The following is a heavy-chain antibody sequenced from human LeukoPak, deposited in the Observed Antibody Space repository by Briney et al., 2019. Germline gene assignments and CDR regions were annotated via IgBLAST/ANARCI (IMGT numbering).Heavy chain of an antibody. CDR1: GFTFSNYG. J-gene: IGHJ2*01. D-gene: IGHD3-10*01. Sequence: AGGSLRLSCAASGFTFSNYGMHWVRQAPGKGLERVAVIWHDGTNKYYADFVKGRFTISRDNSNNTLYLRMDSLSAEDTAVYYCARFGPPNWYFDLWGRGTLVTVSS. V-gene: IGHV3-33*01. CDR3: ARFGPPNWYFDL. CDR2: IWHDGTNK.